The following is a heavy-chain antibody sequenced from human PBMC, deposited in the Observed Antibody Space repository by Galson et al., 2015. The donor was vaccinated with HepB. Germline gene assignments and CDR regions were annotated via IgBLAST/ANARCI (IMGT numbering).Heavy chain of an antibody. V-gene: IGHV1-46*01. CDR3: ARSNSAVVVVAATLGWFDP. J-gene: IGHJ5*02. CDR2: INPSGGST. Sequence: SVKVSCKASGYTFTSYYMHWVRQAPGQGLEWMGTINPSGGSTSYAQKFQGRVTMTRDTSTSTVYMELSSLRSEDTAVYYCARSNSAVVVVAATLGWFDPWGQGNLVTVSS. CDR1: GYTFTSYY. D-gene: IGHD2-15*01.